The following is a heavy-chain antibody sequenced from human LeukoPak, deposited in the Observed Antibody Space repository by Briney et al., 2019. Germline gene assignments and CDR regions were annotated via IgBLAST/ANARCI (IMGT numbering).Heavy chain of an antibody. J-gene: IGHJ4*02. Sequence: GGSLRLSCAASGFAFSNTGMTWVRQAPGRGLEWVSTISPTGEGTHYADSVKGQFTISRDNSKNTLSLEMNSLRADDTATYYCARDAGGAWPFDYWGRGTRVIVSS. V-gene: IGHV3-23*01. CDR3: ARDAGGAWPFDY. D-gene: IGHD4-17*01. CDR2: ISPTGEGT. CDR1: GFAFSNTG.